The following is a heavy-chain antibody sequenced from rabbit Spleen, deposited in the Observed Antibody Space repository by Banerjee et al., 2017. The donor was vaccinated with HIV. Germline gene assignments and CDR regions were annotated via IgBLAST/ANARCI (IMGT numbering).Heavy chain of an antibody. CDR1: SFSFSDRDV. D-gene: IGHD2-1*01. CDR2: INASTGKP. Sequence: QEQLVESGGGLVKPGASLTLTCKASSFSFSDRDVMCWVRQAPGKGLQWIACINASTGKPVYATWASGRFTISRTSSTTVTLRMTSLTVADRATYFCARDLVGVIGWNFYLWGPGTLVTVS. V-gene: IGHV1S45*01. J-gene: IGHJ4*01. CDR3: ARDLVGVIGWNFYL.